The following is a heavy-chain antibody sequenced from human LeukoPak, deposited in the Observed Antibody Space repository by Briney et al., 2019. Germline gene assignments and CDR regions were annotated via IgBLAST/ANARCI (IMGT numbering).Heavy chain of an antibody. CDR3: AKDYYGSGSYFGYGMDV. CDR1: GFTFNSYG. CDR2: ILNDGSNK. D-gene: IGHD3-10*01. V-gene: IGHV3-30*18. Sequence: QTGGSLRLSCAVSGFTFNSYGMHWVRQAPGKGLEWVAVILNDGSNKYYVDSVKGRFTISRDNSKNTLYLQMNSLRVEDTAVYYCAKDYYGSGSYFGYGMDVWGQGTTVTVSS. J-gene: IGHJ6*02.